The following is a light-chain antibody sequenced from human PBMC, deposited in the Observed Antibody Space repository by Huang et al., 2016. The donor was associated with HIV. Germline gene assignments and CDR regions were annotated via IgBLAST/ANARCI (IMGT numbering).Light chain of an antibody. CDR3: QQYNKWPPYT. CDR1: ESILRN. J-gene: IGKJ2*01. Sequence: VMTQSPATLSVSPGERATLSCRASESILRNLAWYQQRPGQPPRLLIYGSSVRLPGIPDRFRGSGSGTEFSLTISSLQSEDFAVYYCQQYNKWPPYTYGQGTKLEIK. V-gene: IGKV3-15*01. CDR2: GSS.